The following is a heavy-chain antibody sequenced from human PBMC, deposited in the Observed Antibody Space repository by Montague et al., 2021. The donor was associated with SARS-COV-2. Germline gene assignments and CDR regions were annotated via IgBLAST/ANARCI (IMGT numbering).Heavy chain of an antibody. J-gene: IGHJ4*02. V-gene: IGHV3-9*01. CDR1: GFTFDDYA. CDR2: ISWNSGSI. Sequence: SLRLSCAASGFTFDDYAMHWVRQAPGKGLEWVSGISWNSGSIGYADSVKGRFTISRDNAKNSLYLQMNSLRAEDTALYYCAKLGSYTDYWGQGTLVTVSS. CDR3: AKLGSYTDY. D-gene: IGHD2-2*02.